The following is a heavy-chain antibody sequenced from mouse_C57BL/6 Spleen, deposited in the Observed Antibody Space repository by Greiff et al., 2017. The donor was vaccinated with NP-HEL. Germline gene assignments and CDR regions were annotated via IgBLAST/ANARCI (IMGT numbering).Heavy chain of an antibody. V-gene: IGHV5-9*01. CDR3: ARNSYYSNYVGFLYFDY. D-gene: IGHD2-5*01. CDR1: LVSSLLST. J-gene: IGHJ2*01. Sequence: EVQRVESGGGLVKPRGSRKLSWSASLVSSLLSTMSCFLHTPEKSLEWVATISGGFGNTYYPDSVKGRFTISRDNAKNTLYLQMSSLRSEDTALYYCARNSYYSNYVGFLYFDYWGQGTTLTVSS. CDR2: ISGGFGNT.